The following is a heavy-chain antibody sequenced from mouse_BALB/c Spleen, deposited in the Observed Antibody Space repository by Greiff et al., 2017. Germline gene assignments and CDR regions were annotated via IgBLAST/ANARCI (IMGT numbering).Heavy chain of an antibody. CDR2: IDPANGNT. D-gene: IGHD3-2*01. V-gene: IGHV14-3*02. Sequence: GQLQQSGAELVKPGASVKLSCTASGFNIKDTYMHWVKQRPEQGLEWIGRIDPANGNTKYDPKFQGKATITADTSSNTAYLQLSSLTSEDTAVYYCASSDSSGYSFAYWGQGTLVTVSA. J-gene: IGHJ3*01. CDR3: ASSDSSGYSFAY. CDR1: GFNIKDTY.